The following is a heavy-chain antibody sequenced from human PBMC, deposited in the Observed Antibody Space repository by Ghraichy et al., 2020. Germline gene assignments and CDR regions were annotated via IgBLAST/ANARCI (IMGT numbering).Heavy chain of an antibody. CDR2: ISAYNGNT. D-gene: IGHD3-3*01. Sequence: ASVKVSCKASGYTFTSYGISWVRQAPGQGLEWMGWISAYNGNTNYAQKLQGRVTMTTDTSTSTAYMELRSLRSDDTAVYYCARDPRFLEWLKYRIYYYYGMDVWGQGTTVTVSS. CDR3: ARDPRFLEWLKYRIYYYYGMDV. CDR1: GYTFTSYG. J-gene: IGHJ6*02. V-gene: IGHV1-18*04.